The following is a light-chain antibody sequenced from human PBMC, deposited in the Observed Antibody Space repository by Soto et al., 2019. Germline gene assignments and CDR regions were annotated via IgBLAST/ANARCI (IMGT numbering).Light chain of an antibody. V-gene: IGKV1-39*01. Sequence: DIQMTQSPSSLSASVGDRITITCRASQSISRYLNWHQHKPGKAPKLLINAASSLERGVPSRFSGGGSGTDFTLNISSLQPDDFATYYCQQNYRATPWTFGQGTKVDSK. CDR2: AAS. J-gene: IGKJ1*01. CDR3: QQNYRATPWT. CDR1: QSISRY.